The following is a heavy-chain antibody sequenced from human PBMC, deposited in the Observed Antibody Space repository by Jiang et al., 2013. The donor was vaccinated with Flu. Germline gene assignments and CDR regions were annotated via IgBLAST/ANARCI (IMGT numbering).Heavy chain of an antibody. CDR1: GDSISSSSYY. Sequence: GDSISSSSYYWGWIASPRKGLEWIGSIYNSGSTSHNPSLKSRVTISVDTSKNQFSLKLSSVTAADTAVYYCARHLGCRSITCPYDGFDIWGQGTMVTVSS. D-gene: IGHD2-2*01. V-gene: IGHV4-39*01. J-gene: IGHJ3*02. CDR3: ARHLGCRSITCPYDGFDI. CDR2: IYNSGST.